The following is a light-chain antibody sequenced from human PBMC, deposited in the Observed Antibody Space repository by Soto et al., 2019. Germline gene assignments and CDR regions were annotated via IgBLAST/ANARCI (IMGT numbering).Light chain of an antibody. V-gene: IGKV3-20*01. CDR3: QQYGGSPIP. CDR2: GAS. Sequence: EIVLTQSPGTLSLSPGERATLSCRASQSVSRRLAWYQQRPGQSPRLLISGASMRASGVPVRFIGSGSGTDFTLTITRLEPEDFAVYYCQQYGGSPIPFGLGTKVDI. J-gene: IGKJ1*01. CDR1: QSVSRR.